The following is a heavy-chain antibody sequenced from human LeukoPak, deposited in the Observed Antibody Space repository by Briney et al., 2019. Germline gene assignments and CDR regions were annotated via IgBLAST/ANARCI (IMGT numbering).Heavy chain of an antibody. CDR3: AKVRILVGSGSWDY. D-gene: IGHD3-10*01. CDR2: IGGSGGST. V-gene: IGHV3-23*01. Sequence: PGGSLRLSCAASGFTFSSYAMSWVRQAPGKGVEWVSAIGGSGGSTYYADSVKGRFTISRDNSKNTLYLQMNSLRAEDTAVYYCAKVRILVGSGSWDYWGQGTLVTVSS. CDR1: GFTFSSYA. J-gene: IGHJ4*02.